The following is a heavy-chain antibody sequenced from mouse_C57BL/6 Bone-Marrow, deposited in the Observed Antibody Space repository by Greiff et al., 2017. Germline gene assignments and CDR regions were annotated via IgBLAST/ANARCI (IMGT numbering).Heavy chain of an antibody. CDR3: ARSMMVTTTNWVNFDY. V-gene: IGHV1-42*01. Sequence: EVQLQQSGPELVKPGASVKISCKASGYSFTGYYMNWVKQSPEKSLEWIGEINPSTGGTTYNQKFKAKATVTVDKSSSTAYMQLKSLTSEDSAVYYCARSMMVTTTNWVNFDYWGQGTTLTVSS. CDR2: INPSTGGT. CDR1: GYSFTGYY. J-gene: IGHJ2*01. D-gene: IGHD2-3*01.